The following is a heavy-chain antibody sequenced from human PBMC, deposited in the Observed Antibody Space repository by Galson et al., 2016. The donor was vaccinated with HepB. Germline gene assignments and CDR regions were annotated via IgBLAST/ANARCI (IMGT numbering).Heavy chain of an antibody. V-gene: IGHV4-38-2*01. CDR2: FYRSETT. J-gene: IGHJ4*02. D-gene: IGHD4-17*01. Sequence: LSLTCAVSGYSISSGYYWGWIRQSPGKGLEWIASFYRSETTYYAPSLKSRVTISVDTSKNQFSLKLSSVTAADTAVYYCARAGTTVTTHYYYLDSWGQGTLVAVSP. CDR1: GYSISSGYY. CDR3: ARAGTTVTTHYYYLDS.